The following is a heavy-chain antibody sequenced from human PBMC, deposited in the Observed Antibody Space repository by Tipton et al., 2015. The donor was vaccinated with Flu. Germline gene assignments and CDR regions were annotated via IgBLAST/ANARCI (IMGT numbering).Heavy chain of an antibody. D-gene: IGHD3-10*02. CDR2: IYHSGTT. Sequence: TLSLTCIVSGDSIRSDYFWGWVRQPPGKGLEWIGTIYHSGTTYYNPSLKSRLTISVDTSENQFSLKLSSVTAADTAVYYCARHTGDSVRGVIDYWGQGAPVTVSS. CDR3: ARHTGDSVRGVIDY. CDR1: GDSIRSDYF. V-gene: IGHV4-38-2*02. J-gene: IGHJ4*02.